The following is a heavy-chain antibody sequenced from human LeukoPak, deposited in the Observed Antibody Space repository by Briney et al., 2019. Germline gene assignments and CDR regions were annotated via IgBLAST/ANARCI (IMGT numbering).Heavy chain of an antibody. Sequence: GVSLRLSCAASGFTFSSYGMHWVRQAPGKGLEWVAVISYDGSNKYYADSVKGRFTISRDNSKNTLYLQMNSLRAEDTAVYYCAKPFHRYFDYWGQGTLVTVSS. CDR1: GFTFSSYG. CDR2: ISYDGSNK. CDR3: AKPFHRYFDY. J-gene: IGHJ4*02. D-gene: IGHD1-14*01. V-gene: IGHV3-30*18.